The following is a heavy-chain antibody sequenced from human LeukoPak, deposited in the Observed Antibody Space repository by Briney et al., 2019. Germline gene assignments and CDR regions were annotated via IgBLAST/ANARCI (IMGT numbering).Heavy chain of an antibody. D-gene: IGHD5-18*01. V-gene: IGHV3-48*02. Sequence: GGSLRLSCVASGFTFRSYIMNWVRQAPGKGLEWVSYISSSGSTIYYADAVKGRFTISIDNAKNSLYLQMSSLRDEDTAVYYCATVAMEDWYFDLWGRGTLVTVSS. CDR3: ATVAMEDWYFDL. CDR2: ISSSGSTI. CDR1: GFTFRSYI. J-gene: IGHJ2*01.